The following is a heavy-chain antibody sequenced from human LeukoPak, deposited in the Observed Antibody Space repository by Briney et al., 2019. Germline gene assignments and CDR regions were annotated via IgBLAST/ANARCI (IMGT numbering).Heavy chain of an antibody. D-gene: IGHD6-6*01. Sequence: PGGSLRLSCAAPGFTFSSCGMTRVRQAPGKGLEWVSSISGSDDGTYYADSVKGRFTISRDNSKNTLYLQMNSLRAEDTAVYYCAKRGPIYSSSPGNYFDYWGQGTLVTVSS. CDR3: AKRGPIYSSSPGNYFDY. J-gene: IGHJ4*02. V-gene: IGHV3-23*01. CDR2: ISGSDDGT. CDR1: GFTFSSCG.